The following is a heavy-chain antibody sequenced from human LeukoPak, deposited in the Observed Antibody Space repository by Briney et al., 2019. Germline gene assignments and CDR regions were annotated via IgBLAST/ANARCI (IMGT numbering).Heavy chain of an antibody. J-gene: IGHJ4*02. D-gene: IGHD3-3*01. CDR3: ARGRGLGVDSPYFDY. CDR2: IYGDGRT. Sequence: PGGSLRLSCVVSGFSVSNNYIIWVRQAPGNGLERVSVIYGDGRTSHSASVRGRFTISRDNSKNIVSLQMNNLRAEDTAVYYCARGRGLGVDSPYFDYWGQGTLVTVSS. V-gene: IGHV3-53*01. CDR1: GFSVSNNY.